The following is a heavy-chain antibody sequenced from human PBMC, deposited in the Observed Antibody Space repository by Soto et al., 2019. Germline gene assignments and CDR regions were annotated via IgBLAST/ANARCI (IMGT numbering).Heavy chain of an antibody. Sequence: QVQLVQSGAEVKKPGASVKVSCKASGYTFTSYDINWVRQATGQGLEWMGWMNPNSGNTGYAQKFQGRVTMTRNTYISRAYMELSSLRSEDTAVYYCARGYSYCYGSRWYYGMDVWGQGTTVTVSS. CDR3: ARGYSYCYGSRWYYGMDV. D-gene: IGHD5-18*01. CDR1: GYTFTSYD. J-gene: IGHJ6*02. CDR2: MNPNSGNT. V-gene: IGHV1-8*01.